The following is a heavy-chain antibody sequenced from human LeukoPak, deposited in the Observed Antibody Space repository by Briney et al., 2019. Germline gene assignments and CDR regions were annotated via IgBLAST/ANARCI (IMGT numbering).Heavy chain of an antibody. CDR1: GYTFTGYY. Sequence: ASVKVSCKACGYTFTGYYMHWVRQAPGQGLEWMGWINPNSGGTNYAQKFQGRVTMTRDTSISTAYMELSRLRSDDTAVYYCAREKYYGSGSWDFDYWGQGTLVTVSS. J-gene: IGHJ4*02. D-gene: IGHD3-10*01. CDR3: AREKYYGSGSWDFDY. V-gene: IGHV1-2*02. CDR2: INPNSGGT.